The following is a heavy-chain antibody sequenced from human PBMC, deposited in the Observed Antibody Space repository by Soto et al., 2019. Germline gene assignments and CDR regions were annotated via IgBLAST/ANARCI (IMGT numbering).Heavy chain of an antibody. CDR2: ISGSSDNI. Sequence: GGSLRLSCAASGFTFSDYFMSWIRQAPGRGLEWVSFISGSSDNIKYADSVKGRFTISRDNAKNSLYLQMNSLRAEDTAVYYCVRDSARIVVVPRVDGDNWLDPWGQGTLVTVSS. V-gene: IGHV3-11*06. J-gene: IGHJ5*02. D-gene: IGHD2-2*01. CDR3: VRDSARIVVVPRVDGDNWLDP. CDR1: GFTFSDYF.